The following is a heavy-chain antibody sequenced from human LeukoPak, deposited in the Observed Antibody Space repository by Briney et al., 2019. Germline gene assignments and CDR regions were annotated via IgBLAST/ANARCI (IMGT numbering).Heavy chain of an antibody. V-gene: IGHV3-11*01. D-gene: IGHD1-14*01. CDR2: ISSTDTT. Sequence: GGSLRLSCAASGFTFSDYYMTWIRQAPGKGLEWVSYISSTDTTYYADSVKGRFTVSRDNAKNSLFLQMHSLRAEDTAVYYCARGVEPLAANTLAYWGQGTLVTVSS. CDR3: ARGVEPLAANTLAY. CDR1: GFTFSDYY. J-gene: IGHJ4*02.